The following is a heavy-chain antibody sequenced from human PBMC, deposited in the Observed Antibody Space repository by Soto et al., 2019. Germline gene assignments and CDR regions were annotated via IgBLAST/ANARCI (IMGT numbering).Heavy chain of an antibody. D-gene: IGHD2-21*01. Sequence: EVQLVESGGGLVQPGGSLRLSCAASGFTFSSYWMHWVRQAPGEGLVWVSRINTDGSTRSYADSVKGRFTISRDNAKNTLFLQMNSLRHKDTAVYYCARVAYGAYHFDYWGQGTLVT. V-gene: IGHV3-74*01. CDR2: INTDGSTR. J-gene: IGHJ4*02. CDR3: ARVAYGAYHFDY. CDR1: GFTFSSYW.